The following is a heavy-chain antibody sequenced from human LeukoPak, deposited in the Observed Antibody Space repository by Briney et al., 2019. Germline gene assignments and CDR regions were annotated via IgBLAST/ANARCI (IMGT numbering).Heavy chain of an antibody. Sequence: GGSLRLSCAASGFSFSTYDMNWVRQVPGKGLEWVSGINWSGGSTGYADPLRGRFTISRDNAKNSLYLQMDSLRAEDTALYYCARAPITSPFYFDYWGQGTLVTVSS. CDR1: GFSFSTYD. CDR3: ARAPITSPFYFDY. CDR2: INWSGGST. V-gene: IGHV3-20*04. D-gene: IGHD2-2*01. J-gene: IGHJ4*02.